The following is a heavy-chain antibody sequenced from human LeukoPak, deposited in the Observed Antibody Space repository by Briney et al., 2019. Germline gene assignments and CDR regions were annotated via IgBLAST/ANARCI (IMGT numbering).Heavy chain of an antibody. CDR3: AKFGELYYFDQ. CDR2: ISGSGGNT. Sequence: GGSLRLSCAASGFSFSSYAMGWVRQAPGKGLEWLSNISGSGGNTNYAESVKGRLTISRDNSKNTLYLQMNSLRAEDTAVYFCAKFGELYYFDQWGQGTLVTVSS. D-gene: IGHD3-10*01. J-gene: IGHJ4*02. CDR1: GFSFSSYA. V-gene: IGHV3-23*01.